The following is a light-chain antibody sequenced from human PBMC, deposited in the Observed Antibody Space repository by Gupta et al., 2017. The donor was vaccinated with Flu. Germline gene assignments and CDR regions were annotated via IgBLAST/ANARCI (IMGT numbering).Light chain of an antibody. CDR3: QQYGSLPLT. CDR1: QRVSDNF. V-gene: IGKV3-20*01. J-gene: IGKJ4*01. Sequence: GTLFLSPGESDTLSCRASQRVSDNFLAWHQVKPGQAPRRLIYGASSRATGIPDRFSGSGSGTEFNLTISKREPEDFAVYYCQQYGSLPLTFGGGTKVEIK. CDR2: GAS.